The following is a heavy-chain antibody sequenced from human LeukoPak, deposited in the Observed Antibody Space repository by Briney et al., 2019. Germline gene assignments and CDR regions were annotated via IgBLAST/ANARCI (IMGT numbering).Heavy chain of an antibody. CDR1: GGSFSGYY. V-gene: IGHV4-34*01. Sequence: PSETLSLTCAVYGGSFSGYYWSWIRQPPGKGLEWIGEINHSGSTNYNPSLKSRVTISVDTSKNQFSLKLSSVTAADTAVYYCARGWDYYDSSGYYSGASYFDYWGQGTLVTVSS. CDR3: ARGWDYYDSSGYYSGASYFDY. CDR2: INHSGST. D-gene: IGHD3-22*01. J-gene: IGHJ4*02.